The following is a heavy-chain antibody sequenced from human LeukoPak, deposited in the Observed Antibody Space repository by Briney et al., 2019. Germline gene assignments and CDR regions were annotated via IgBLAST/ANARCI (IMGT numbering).Heavy chain of an antibody. CDR3: ARVYSSSWYQVYYFDY. J-gene: IGHJ4*02. D-gene: IGHD6-13*01. V-gene: IGHV4-38-2*02. CDR1: GYSISSGYY. Sequence: SETLSLTCTVSGYSISSGYYWGWIRQPPGKGLEWIGSIYYSGSTYYNPSLKSRVTISVDTSKNQFSLKLSSVTAADTAVYYCARVYSSSWYQVYYFDYWGQGTLVTVSS. CDR2: IYYSGST.